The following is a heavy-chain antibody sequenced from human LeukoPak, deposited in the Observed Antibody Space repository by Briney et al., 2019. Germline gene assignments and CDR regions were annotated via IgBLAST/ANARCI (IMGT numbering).Heavy chain of an antibody. CDR3: AKSGATVTTAFDY. D-gene: IGHD4-17*01. V-gene: IGHV3-30-3*02. CDR1: GFTFSSYA. J-gene: IGHJ4*02. Sequence: GGSLRLSCAASGFTFSSYAMHWVRQAPGKGLEWVAVISYDGSNKYYTDSVKGRFTISRDNSKNTLYLQMNSLRAEDTAVYYCAKSGATVTTAFDYWGQGTLVTVSS. CDR2: ISYDGSNK.